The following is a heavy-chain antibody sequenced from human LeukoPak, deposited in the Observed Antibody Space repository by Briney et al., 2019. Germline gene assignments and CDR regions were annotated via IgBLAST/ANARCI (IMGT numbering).Heavy chain of an antibody. J-gene: IGHJ4*02. CDR2: INSNSGGT. V-gene: IGHV1-2*02. CDR3: ARSYSSSPTFDY. CDR1: GYTFTGYY. Sequence: ASVKVSCKASGYTFTGYYIHWVRLAPGQGLQWMGWINSNSGGTNYAQKFQGRVTMTRDTSTSTVYMELSSLRSEDTAVYYCARSYSSSPTFDYWGQGTLVTVSS. D-gene: IGHD6-6*01.